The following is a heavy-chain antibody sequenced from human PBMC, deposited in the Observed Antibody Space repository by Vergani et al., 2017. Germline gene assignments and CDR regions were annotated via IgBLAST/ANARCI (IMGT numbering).Heavy chain of an antibody. D-gene: IGHD3-10*01. V-gene: IGHV4-34*02. Sequence: QVHLQQRGAGVLKPSETLSLTCGVIGGSLSGYFWSWIRQSPTRGLEWIGEITAIGSAKYSPSATSRVTISADTSRGEFTLTVTSVTAADTGLYFCASRRPRLNLGSKSNAGTFDSWGQGTLVTVSS. CDR2: ITAIGSA. J-gene: IGHJ4*02. CDR3: ASRRPRLNLGSKSNAGTFDS. CDR1: GGSLSGYF.